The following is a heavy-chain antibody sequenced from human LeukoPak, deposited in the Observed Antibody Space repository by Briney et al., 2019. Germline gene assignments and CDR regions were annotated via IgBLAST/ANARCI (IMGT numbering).Heavy chain of an antibody. D-gene: IGHD1-1*01. J-gene: IGHJ4*02. CDR3: ARELLVPTAIEF. Sequence: ASETLSLTCAVYGGSFSGYYWSWIRHPPGKGLEWIGEINHSGSTNYNPSLKSRVTMSVDMSKNQFSLNLNSVTAADTAVYYCARELLVPTAIEFWGQGTLVAVSP. V-gene: IGHV4-34*01. CDR2: INHSGST. CDR1: GGSFSGYY.